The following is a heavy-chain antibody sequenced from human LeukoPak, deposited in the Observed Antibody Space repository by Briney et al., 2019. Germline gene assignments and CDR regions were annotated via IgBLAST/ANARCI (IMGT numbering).Heavy chain of an antibody. V-gene: IGHV1-2*02. CDR1: GYTFTGYY. Sequence: ASVKVSCKASGYTFTGYYMHWVRQAPAQGLEWVGWINPNSGGTNYAQKFQGRVTMTRDTSISTAYMELSRLRSDDTAVYYCARTQGQGSGTGAFDIWGQGTMVTVSS. CDR3: ARTQGQGSGTGAFDI. D-gene: IGHD1-1*01. J-gene: IGHJ3*02. CDR2: INPNSGGT.